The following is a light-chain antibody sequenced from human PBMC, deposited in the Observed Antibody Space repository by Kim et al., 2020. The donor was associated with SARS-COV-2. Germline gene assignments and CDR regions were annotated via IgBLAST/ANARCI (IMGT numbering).Light chain of an antibody. CDR1: KLGDKY. CDR2: LDT. Sequence: PGQTASITCSGDKLGDKYTTWYQQKPGQSPVLVIYLDTKRPSGIPERFSGSISGNTATLTISGTQAMDEADYYCQAWDSSTANWVFGGGTQLTVL. J-gene: IGLJ3*02. CDR3: QAWDSSTANWV. V-gene: IGLV3-1*01.